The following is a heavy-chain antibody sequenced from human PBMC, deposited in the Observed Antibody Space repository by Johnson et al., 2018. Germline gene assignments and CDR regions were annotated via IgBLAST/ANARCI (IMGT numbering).Heavy chain of an antibody. CDR2: IKSRTHGGTT. CDR1: GFTFNFSNAW. J-gene: IGHJ4*02. V-gene: IGHV3-15*01. D-gene: IGHD1-1*01. CDR3: TTDFTEETDPYYFDY. Sequence: VQLVESGGGLVKPGGSLRLSCVASGFTFNFSNAWMSWVRHAPGKGLEWVGRIKSRTHGGTTNYTAPVKGRFTISRDDSKNTLFLQMNSLKTEDTAVYYCTTDFTEETDPYYFDYWGQGTLVTVSS.